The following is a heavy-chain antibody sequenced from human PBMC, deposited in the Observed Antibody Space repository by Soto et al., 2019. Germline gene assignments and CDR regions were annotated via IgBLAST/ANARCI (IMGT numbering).Heavy chain of an antibody. CDR3: ARGGLLPDY. CDR1: GGSINSGGYS. D-gene: IGHD6-19*01. J-gene: IGHJ4*02. Sequence: SETLDLTCAVSGGSINSGGYSWSWIRQPPGKGLEWIGYIYHSGSTYYNPSLKSRVTISVDRSKNQFSLKLSSVTAADTAVYYCARGGLLPDYWGQGTLVTVSS. CDR2: IYHSGST. V-gene: IGHV4-30-2*01.